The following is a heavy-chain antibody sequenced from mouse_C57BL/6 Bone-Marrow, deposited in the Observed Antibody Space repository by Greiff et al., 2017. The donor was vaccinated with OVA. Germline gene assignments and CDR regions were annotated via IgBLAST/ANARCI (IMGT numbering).Heavy chain of an antibody. Sequence: VQLQQSGAELVRPGASVKLSCTASGFNIKDDYMHWVKQRPERGLEWIGWIDPENGDTEYASKFQGKATITADTSSNTAYLQLSSLTSEDTAVYYCTTFSWFAYWGQGTLVTVSA. V-gene: IGHV14-4*01. CDR1: GFNIKDDY. J-gene: IGHJ3*01. CDR2: IDPENGDT. CDR3: TTFSWFAY.